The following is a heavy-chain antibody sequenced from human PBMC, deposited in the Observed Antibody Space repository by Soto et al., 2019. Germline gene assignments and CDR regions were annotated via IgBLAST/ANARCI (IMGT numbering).Heavy chain of an antibody. CDR1: GGTFSSYA. V-gene: IGHV1-69*06. Sequence: SVKVSCKASGGTFSSYAISWVRQAPGQGLEWMGGIIPIFGTANYAQKFQGRVTITADKSTSTAYMELSSLRSEDTAVYYCARGGPVLRYFDWLLKYYFDYWGQGTQVTVSS. J-gene: IGHJ4*02. CDR2: IIPIFGTA. CDR3: ARGGPVLRYFDWLLKYYFDY. D-gene: IGHD3-9*01.